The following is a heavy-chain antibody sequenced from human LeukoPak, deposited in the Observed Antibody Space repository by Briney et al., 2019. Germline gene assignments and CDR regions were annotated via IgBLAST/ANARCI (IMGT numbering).Heavy chain of an antibody. J-gene: IGHJ4*02. CDR1: GFTFRTYA. Sequence: SGGSLRLSCSASGFTFRTYAIHWVRRAPGKRLEYVSAISSNGDNTYYGDSVKGRFTISRDNSKNTLYLQMSSLRAEDTAVYYCVRISMGYYDYWGQGTLVTVSS. CDR3: VRISMGYYDY. CDR2: ISSNGDNT. D-gene: IGHD2/OR15-2a*01. V-gene: IGHV3-64D*06.